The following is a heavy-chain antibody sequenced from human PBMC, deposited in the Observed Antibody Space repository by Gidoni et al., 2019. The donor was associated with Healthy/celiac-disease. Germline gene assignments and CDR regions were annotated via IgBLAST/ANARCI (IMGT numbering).Heavy chain of an antibody. J-gene: IGHJ6*02. CDR2: IYYSGST. Sequence: QLQLQESGPGLVKPSETLSLTCTVSGGSISSSSYYWGWTRQPPGKGLEWIGSIYYSGSTYYNPSLKSRVTISVDTSKNQFSLKLSSVTAADTAVYYCARHSQGGYVKGSSWYSLYYYYYGMDVWGQGTTVTVSS. CDR3: ARHSQGGYVKGSSWYSLYYYYYGMDV. CDR1: GGSISSSSYY. V-gene: IGHV4-39*01. D-gene: IGHD6-13*01.